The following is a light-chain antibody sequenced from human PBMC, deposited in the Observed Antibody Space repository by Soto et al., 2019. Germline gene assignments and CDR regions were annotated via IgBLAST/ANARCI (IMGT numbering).Light chain of an antibody. CDR1: RSNIAGNA. V-gene: IGLV1-44*01. CDR2: SDS. Sequence: QSVLSQPPSASGTPGQRGTISCSGTRSNIAGNAVNWYQQLPGTAPKLLIFSDSQRPSGVPDRFSASKYGTSASLAISGLQADDEALYHCAVWDDILNRPVFGGGTKLTVL. J-gene: IGLJ2*01. CDR3: AVWDDILNRPV.